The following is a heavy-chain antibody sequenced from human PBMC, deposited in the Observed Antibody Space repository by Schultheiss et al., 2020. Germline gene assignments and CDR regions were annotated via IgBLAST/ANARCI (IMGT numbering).Heavy chain of an antibody. CDR2: ISGSGGST. D-gene: IGHD3-16*01. CDR1: GFTFSSYA. J-gene: IGHJ5*02. CDR3: ARASRLGAVTNTWFDP. Sequence: GGSLRLSCAASGFTFSSYAMSWVRQAPGKGLEWVSAISGSGGSTYYADSVKGRFTISRDNSKNTLYLQMNSLRAEDTALYYCARASRLGAVTNTWFDPWGQGTRVTVSS. V-gene: IGHV3-23*01.